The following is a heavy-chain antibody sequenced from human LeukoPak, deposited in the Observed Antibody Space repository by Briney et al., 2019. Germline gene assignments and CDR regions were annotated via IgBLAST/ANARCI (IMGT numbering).Heavy chain of an antibody. D-gene: IGHD4-11*01. V-gene: IGHV3-53*01. Sequence: PGGSLRLSXAASGFTVSSNYMSWVRQAPGKGLEWVSVIYSGGSTYYADSVKGRFIIFRDNSKNTLYLQMNSLRAEDTAVYYCARAGQYYFDYWGQGTLVTVSS. CDR1: GFTVSSNY. J-gene: IGHJ4*02. CDR3: ARAGQYYFDY. CDR2: IYSGGST.